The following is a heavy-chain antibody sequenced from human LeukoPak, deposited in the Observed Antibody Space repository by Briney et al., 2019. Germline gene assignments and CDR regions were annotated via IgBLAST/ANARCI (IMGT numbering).Heavy chain of an antibody. CDR2: IYHSGST. D-gene: IGHD6-6*01. CDR3: ARDPSWYSSSSGSFDY. Sequence: SETLSLTCTVSGYSISSGYYWGWIRQHPGKGLEWIGSIYHSGSTYYNPSLKSRVTISVDTSKNQFSLKLSSVTAADTAVYYCARDPSWYSSSSGSFDYWGQGTLVTVSS. CDR1: GYSISSGYY. V-gene: IGHV4-38-2*02. J-gene: IGHJ4*02.